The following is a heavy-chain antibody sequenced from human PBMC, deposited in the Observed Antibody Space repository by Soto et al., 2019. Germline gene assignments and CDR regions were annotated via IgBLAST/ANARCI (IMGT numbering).Heavy chain of an antibody. Sequence: GGSLRLSCAASGFTFSTYWMHWVRQAPGKGLVWVSRVNGDGSSTNYADSVQGRFTISRDNAKNTVYLQMNSLRVEDTAVYYCGRYCTGSGPAHASDFWGQGPLVTLSS. V-gene: IGHV3-74*01. CDR1: GFTFSTYW. D-gene: IGHD2-8*02. CDR3: GRYCTGSGPAHASDF. CDR2: VNGDGSST. J-gene: IGHJ4*02.